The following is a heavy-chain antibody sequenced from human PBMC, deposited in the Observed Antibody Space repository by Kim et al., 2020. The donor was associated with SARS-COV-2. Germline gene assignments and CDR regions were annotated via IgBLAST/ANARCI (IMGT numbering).Heavy chain of an antibody. Sequence: GESLKISCKTSGYPFGAYWIGWVRQTPAKGLEWMGVVYGGDSDTRNNPSFQGQVTIFSDKSIATAYLQWSNLKASDTAIYYCARLMGTWDGFSPRGYFDYWGQEPWSASPQ. CDR2: VYGGDSDT. J-gene: IGHJ4*01. CDR3: ARLMGTWDGFSPRGYFDY. CDR1: GYPFGAYW. D-gene: IGHD3-10*01. V-gene: IGHV5-51*01.